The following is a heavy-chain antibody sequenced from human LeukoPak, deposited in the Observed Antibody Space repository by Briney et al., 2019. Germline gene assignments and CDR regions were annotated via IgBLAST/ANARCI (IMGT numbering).Heavy chain of an antibody. CDR1: GYTLTELS. V-gene: IGHV1-24*01. CDR3: ARGGQVSTGAYFDY. Sequence: ASVKVSCKVSGYTLTELSMHLVRQAPGKGLEWVGGFDPEDGETIYAQKFQGRVTMTEDTSTDTAYMELSSLRSEDTATYYCARGGQVSTGAYFDYWGQGTLVTVSS. J-gene: IGHJ4*02. CDR2: FDPEDGET. D-gene: IGHD3-10*01.